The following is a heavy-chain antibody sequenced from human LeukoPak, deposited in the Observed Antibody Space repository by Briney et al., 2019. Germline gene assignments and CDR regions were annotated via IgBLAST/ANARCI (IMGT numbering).Heavy chain of an antibody. J-gene: IGHJ4*02. Sequence: GGSLRLSCAASGFTFSSYSMNWVRQAPGKGLEWVSSISSGSTYIYYADSVKGRFTISRDNAKNSLYLQMNSLRAEDTAVYYCARAGYSSSSGDYWGQGTLVTVSS. CDR1: GFTFSSYS. CDR3: ARAGYSSSSGDY. CDR2: ISSGSTYI. D-gene: IGHD6-6*01. V-gene: IGHV3-21*01.